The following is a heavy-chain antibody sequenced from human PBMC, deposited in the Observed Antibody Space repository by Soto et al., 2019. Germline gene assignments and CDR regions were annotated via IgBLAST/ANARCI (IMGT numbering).Heavy chain of an antibody. CDR2: ISGSGGST. J-gene: IGHJ4*02. D-gene: IGHD2-2*01. V-gene: IGHV3-23*01. CDR1: GFTFSSYA. Sequence: GGSLRLSCAASGFTFSSYAMSWVRQAPGKGLEWVSAISGSGGSTYYADSVKGRFTISRDNSKNTLYLQMNSLRAEDTAVYYCATEDTSFFSRTRGPGGYWGQGTLVTVSS. CDR3: ATEDTSFFSRTRGPGGY.